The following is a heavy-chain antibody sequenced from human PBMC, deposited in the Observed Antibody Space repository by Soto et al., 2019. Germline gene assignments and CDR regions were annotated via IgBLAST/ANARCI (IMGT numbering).Heavy chain of an antibody. CDR2: IYYSGST. CDR3: VRVYYYDNSDWPPGE. CDR1: GDSINTPHYY. J-gene: IGHJ4*01. D-gene: IGHD3-22*01. V-gene: IGHV4-30-4*01. Sequence: PSETLSLTCTVSGDSINTPHYYWSWIRQPPGKGLEWIGYIYYSGSTYYNPSLQSRVTISEDTPKNQFSLKLTYVTAADTAVYYCVRVYYYDNSDWPPGEWGQGTLVTVAS.